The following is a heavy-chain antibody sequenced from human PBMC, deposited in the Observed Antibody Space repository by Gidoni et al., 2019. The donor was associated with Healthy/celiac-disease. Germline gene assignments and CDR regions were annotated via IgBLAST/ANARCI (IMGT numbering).Heavy chain of an antibody. Sequence: EVHLVESGGGLVQPGGSLRLSCVASVFTFSSYWMSWVRQAPGKGLEWVANIKQEGSEKYYVDSVKGRCTISRDKAKNSMYLQMNSLRAEDTAVYYCAREVVRGGGRLFDYWGQGTLVTVSS. CDR3: AREVVRGGGRLFDY. CDR2: IKQEGSEK. D-gene: IGHD3-10*01. V-gene: IGHV3-7*01. CDR1: VFTFSSYW. J-gene: IGHJ4*02.